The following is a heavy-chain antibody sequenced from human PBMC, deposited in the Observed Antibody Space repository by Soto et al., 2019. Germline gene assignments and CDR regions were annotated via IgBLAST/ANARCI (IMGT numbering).Heavy chain of an antibody. Sequence: QVQLVASGGGVVQPGRSLRLSCEASGITFSNYGMHWVRQAPGKGLEWVAVIWYDATTKYYADSVQGRFTISRDNSKNTLYLQMNSLRADDTAVYYCATGDNYYGSGIWGQGTLVTVAS. CDR3: ATGDNYYGSGI. CDR2: IWYDATTK. CDR1: GITFSNYG. J-gene: IGHJ4*02. D-gene: IGHD3-10*01. V-gene: IGHV3-33*01.